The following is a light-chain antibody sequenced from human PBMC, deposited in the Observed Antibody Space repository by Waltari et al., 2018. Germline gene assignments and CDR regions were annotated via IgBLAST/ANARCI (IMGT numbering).Light chain of an antibody. CDR1: FSNIGAGHA. Sequence: QSVLTQPPSVSGAPGQTVTISCTGAFSNIGAGHAVHCYQRLPGAAPKLLIHKNNNRPSGVPARFSGSRSGASASLIIAGLQSEDEADYYCQSYDNKLKVFGSGTKVNVL. V-gene: IGLV1-40*03. CDR3: QSYDNKLKV. CDR2: KNN. J-gene: IGLJ6*01.